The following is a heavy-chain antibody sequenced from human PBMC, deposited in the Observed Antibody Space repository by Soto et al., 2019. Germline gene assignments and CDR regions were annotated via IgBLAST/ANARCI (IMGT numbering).Heavy chain of an antibody. Sequence: QVQLVQSGAEVKKPGSSVKVSCKASGGTFSSYAISWVRQAPGQGLEWMGGIIPIFGTANYAQKFQGRVTITADESTSTAYMELSSLRAEDTAVYYCARDGYYYGSGSDYQTSTYYFDYWGQGTLGTVSS. CDR3: ARDGYYYGSGSDYQTSTYYFDY. J-gene: IGHJ4*02. D-gene: IGHD3-10*01. CDR1: GGTFSSYA. CDR2: IIPIFGTA. V-gene: IGHV1-69*01.